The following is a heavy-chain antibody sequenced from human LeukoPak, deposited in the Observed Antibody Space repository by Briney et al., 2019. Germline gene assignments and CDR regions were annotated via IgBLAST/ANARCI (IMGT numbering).Heavy chain of an antibody. D-gene: IGHD3-10*01. V-gene: IGHV4-31*03. CDR1: GGSISSGGYY. CDR3: ARDTMVRGVPHYGMDV. J-gene: IGHJ6*02. CDR2: IYYSGST. Sequence: SQTLSLTRTVSGGSISSGGYYWSWIRQHPGKGLEWIGYIYYSGSTYYNPSLKSRVTISADTSKNQFSLKLSSVTAADTAVYYCARDTMVRGVPHYGMDVWGQGTTVTVSS.